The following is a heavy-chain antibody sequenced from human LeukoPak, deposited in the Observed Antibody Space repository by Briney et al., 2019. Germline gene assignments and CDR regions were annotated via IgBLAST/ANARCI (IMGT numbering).Heavy chain of an antibody. D-gene: IGHD6-19*01. J-gene: IGHJ4*02. CDR3: ARERSSGWSPFDY. Sequence: GASVKVSCKASGGTFSIYAISWVRQAPGQGLEWMGGIIPIFGTANYAQKFQGRVTITADESTSTAYMELSSLRSEDTAVYYCARERSSGWSPFDYWGQGTLVTVSS. V-gene: IGHV1-69*13. CDR1: GGTFSIYA. CDR2: IIPIFGTA.